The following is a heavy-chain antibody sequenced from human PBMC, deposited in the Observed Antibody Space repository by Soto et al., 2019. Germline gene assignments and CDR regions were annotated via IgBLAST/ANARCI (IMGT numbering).Heavy chain of an antibody. D-gene: IGHD2-2*01. CDR1: GYSFTSYW. CDR2: IDPSDSYT. Sequence: GESLKISCKGSGYSFTSYWISWVRQMPGKGLEWMGRIDPSDSYTNYSPSFQGHVTISADKSISTAYLQWSSLKASDTAMYYCARHIVVVPAEVDYYYYDMDVWGQGTTVTVSS. CDR3: ARHIVVVPAEVDYYYYDMDV. V-gene: IGHV5-10-1*01. J-gene: IGHJ6*02.